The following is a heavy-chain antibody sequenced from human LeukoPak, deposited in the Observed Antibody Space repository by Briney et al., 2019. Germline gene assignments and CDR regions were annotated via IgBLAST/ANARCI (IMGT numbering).Heavy chain of an antibody. Sequence: PGGSLRLSCADSGLDFSAYDMNWVRQAPGEGLEWVSAISGSGYSTYYADSVKGRFTISRDNSKNTLFLQMNSLRAEDTAIYYCAKAHFDYGDYLPFDYWGQGSLVTVSS. J-gene: IGHJ4*02. CDR2: ISGSGYST. CDR1: GLDFSAYD. V-gene: IGHV3-23*01. CDR3: AKAHFDYGDYLPFDY. D-gene: IGHD4-17*01.